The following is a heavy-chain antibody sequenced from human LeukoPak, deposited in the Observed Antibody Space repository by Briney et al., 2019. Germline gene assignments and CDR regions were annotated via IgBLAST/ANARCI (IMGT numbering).Heavy chain of an antibody. CDR2: INHSGST. V-gene: IGHV4-34*01. CDR3: ARGSSWYGGDFDY. CDR1: GGSFSGYY. J-gene: IGHJ4*02. Sequence: SETLSLTCAVYGGSFSGYYWSWIRQPPGKGLEWIGEINHSGSTNYNPSLKSRVAISVDTSKNQFSLKLSSVTAADTAVYYCARGSSWYGGDFDYWGQGTLVTVSS. D-gene: IGHD6-13*01.